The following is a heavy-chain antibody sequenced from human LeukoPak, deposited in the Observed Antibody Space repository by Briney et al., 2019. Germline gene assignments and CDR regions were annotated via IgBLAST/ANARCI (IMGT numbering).Heavy chain of an antibody. Sequence: ASVKVSCKASGYTFTSYDINWVRQATGQGLEWMGWMNPNSGNTGHAQKFQGRVTMTTDTSTSTAYMELRSLRSDDTAVYYCARGGSDFDYWGQGTLVTVSS. V-gene: IGHV1-8*01. CDR3: ARGGSDFDY. CDR1: GYTFTSYD. D-gene: IGHD1-26*01. CDR2: MNPNSGNT. J-gene: IGHJ4*02.